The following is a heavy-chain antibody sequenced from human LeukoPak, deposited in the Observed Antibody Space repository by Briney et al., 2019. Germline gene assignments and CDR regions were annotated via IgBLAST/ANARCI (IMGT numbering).Heavy chain of an antibody. CDR1: GGTFSSYA. D-gene: IGHD3-16*01. CDR3: ARGSLRKRLGESYPFSYYYYMDV. CDR2: IIPIFGTA. Sequence: SVKVSCKASGGTFSSYAISWVRQAPGQGLEWMGGIIPIFGTANYAQKFQGRVTITADESTSTAYMELSSLRSEDTAVYYCARGSLRKRLGESYPFSYYYYMDVWGKGTTVTISS. J-gene: IGHJ6*03. V-gene: IGHV1-69*13.